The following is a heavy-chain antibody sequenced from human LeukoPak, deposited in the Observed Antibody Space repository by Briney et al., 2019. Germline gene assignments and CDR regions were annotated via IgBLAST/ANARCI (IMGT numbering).Heavy chain of an antibody. CDR1: GFTFSSYG. D-gene: IGHD3-9*01. Sequence: GRSLRLSCAASGFTFSSYGIHWVRQAPGKGLEWVAVISYDGNNKYYADSVKGRFTISRDNSKSTLYLQMNSLRAEDTAVYYCAKEMGEYFDWESYYYYGMDVWGQGTTVTVSS. V-gene: IGHV3-30*18. J-gene: IGHJ6*02. CDR2: ISYDGNNK. CDR3: AKEMGEYFDWESYYYYGMDV.